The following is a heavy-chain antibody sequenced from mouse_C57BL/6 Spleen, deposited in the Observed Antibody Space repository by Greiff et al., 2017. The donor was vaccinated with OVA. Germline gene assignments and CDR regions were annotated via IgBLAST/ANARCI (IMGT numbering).Heavy chain of an antibody. V-gene: IGHV1-18*01. D-gene: IGHD2-3*01. J-gene: IGHJ4*01. CDR2: INPNNGGT. CDR3: ARQIYDGYYAMDY. Sequence: EVKLMESGPELVKPGASVKIPCKASGYTFTDYNMDWVKQSHGKSLEWIGDINPNNGGTIYNQKFKGKATLTVDKSSSTAYMELRSLTSEDTAVYYCARQIYDGYYAMDYWGQGTSVTVSS. CDR1: GYTFTDYN.